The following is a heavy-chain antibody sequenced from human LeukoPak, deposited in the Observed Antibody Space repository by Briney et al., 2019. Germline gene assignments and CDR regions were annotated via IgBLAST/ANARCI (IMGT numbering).Heavy chain of an antibody. V-gene: IGHV4-59*01. CDR1: GGSINNYY. D-gene: IGHD3-22*01. J-gene: IGHJ4*02. Sequence: SETLSLTCTVSGGSINNYYWSWIRQPPGEGLEWIAFFHHSGTNSYNPSVKGRVTISFDTSKNHLSLDLRSVTAADTATYYCATLLYGSNGFDYWGQGTLVTVAA. CDR3: ATLLYGSNGFDY. CDR2: FHHSGTN.